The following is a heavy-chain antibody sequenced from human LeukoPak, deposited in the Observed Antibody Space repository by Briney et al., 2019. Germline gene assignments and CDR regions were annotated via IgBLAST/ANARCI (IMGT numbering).Heavy chain of an antibody. CDR3: ARQVFPSSSITMIISWFDP. CDR2: IYYSGST. Sequence: PSETLSLTCTVSGGSISSNSYYWDWIRQPPGKGLEWIGSIYYSGSTYHNPSLKSRVTISVDTSKNQFSLRLSSVTAADTAVYYCARQVFPSSSITMIISWFDPWGQGTLVTVSS. V-gene: IGHV4-39*01. D-gene: IGHD3-22*01. CDR1: GGSISSNSYY. J-gene: IGHJ5*02.